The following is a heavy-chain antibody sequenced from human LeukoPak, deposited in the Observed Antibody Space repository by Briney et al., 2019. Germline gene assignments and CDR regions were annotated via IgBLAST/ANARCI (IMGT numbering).Heavy chain of an antibody. V-gene: IGHV4-59*01. D-gene: IGHD5-24*01. CDR3: AKRDGYNSYYFDY. CDR2: IYYSGST. Sequence: SETLSLTCTVSGGSISSYYWSWIRQPPGKGLEWIGYIYYSGSTNYNPSLKSRVTISVDTSKNQFSLKLSSVTAADTAVYYCAKRDGYNSYYFDYWGQGTLVTVSS. CDR1: GGSISSYY. J-gene: IGHJ4*02.